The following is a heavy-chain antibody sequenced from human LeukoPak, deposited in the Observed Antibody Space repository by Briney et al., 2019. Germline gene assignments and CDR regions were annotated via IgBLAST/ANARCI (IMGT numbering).Heavy chain of an antibody. CDR1: GFTFSSYV. CDR2: ISGGGVKT. CDR3: AKARDAYNFYYFDY. V-gene: IGHV3-23*01. Sequence: GGSLRLSCAGSGFTFSSYVMSWVRQAPGKGLEWVSIISGGGVKTCYADSVKGRFTISRDNSKNTLYLQMNSLRAEDTAVYYCAKARDAYNFYYFDYWGQGTLVTVSS. D-gene: IGHD5-24*01. J-gene: IGHJ4*02.